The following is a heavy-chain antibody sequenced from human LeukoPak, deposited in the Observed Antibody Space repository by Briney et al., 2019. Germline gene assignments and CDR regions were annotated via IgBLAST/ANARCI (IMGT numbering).Heavy chain of an antibody. CDR1: GGSISSGGYS. CDR2: IYYSGST. Sequence: PSETLSLTCAVSGGSISSGGYSWSWIRQPPGKGLEWIGYIYYSGSTYYNPSLKSRVTISVDTSKNQFSLKLSSVTAADTAVYYCARRGLWAGAFDYWGQGTLVTVSP. J-gene: IGHJ4*02. D-gene: IGHD3-10*01. V-gene: IGHV4-30-4*07. CDR3: ARRGLWAGAFDY.